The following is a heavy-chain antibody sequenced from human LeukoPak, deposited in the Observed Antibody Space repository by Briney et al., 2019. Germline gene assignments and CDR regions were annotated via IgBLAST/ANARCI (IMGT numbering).Heavy chain of an antibody. D-gene: IGHD1-26*01. V-gene: IGHV4-61*01. CDR2: IYYSGST. J-gene: IGHJ4*02. CDR3: TRWSGSYYYFDY. CDR1: GGSVSSGSYY. Sequence: PSETLSLTCTVPGGSVSSGSYYWSWIRQPPGKGLEWIGYIYYSGSTNYNPSLKSRVTISVDTSKNQFSLKLSSVTAADTAVYYCTRWSGSYYYFDYWGQGTLVTVSS.